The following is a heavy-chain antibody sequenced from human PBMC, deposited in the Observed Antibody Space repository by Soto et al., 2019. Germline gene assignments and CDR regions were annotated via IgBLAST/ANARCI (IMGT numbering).Heavy chain of an antibody. CDR2: INPSGGST. CDR3: ARGYCISTSCYGPYYYYGMDV. V-gene: IGHV1-46*01. CDR1: GYTFTSYY. D-gene: IGHD2-2*01. Sequence: PSVKVSCKASGYTFTSYYMHWVRQAPGQGLEWMGIINPSGGSTSYAQKFQGRVTMTRDTSTSTVYMELSSLRSEDAAVYYCARGYCISTSCYGPYYYYGMDVWGQGTTVTV. J-gene: IGHJ6*02.